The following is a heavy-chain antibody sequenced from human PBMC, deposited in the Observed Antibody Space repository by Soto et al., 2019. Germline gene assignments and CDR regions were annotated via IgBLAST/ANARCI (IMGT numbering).Heavy chain of an antibody. V-gene: IGHV4-30-4*01. Sequence: QVQLQESGPGLVKPSQTLSLTCTVSGGSISSGDYYWSWIRQPPGKVLDWIVYIYYSGSTYYNPSLMSRVTITVDTSQNQFSLKLSSVTAADTAVYYCARGGRVVRGVIYWGQGTLVTVSS. CDR2: IYYSGST. CDR3: ARGGRVVRGVIY. J-gene: IGHJ4*02. CDR1: GGSISSGDYY. D-gene: IGHD3-10*01.